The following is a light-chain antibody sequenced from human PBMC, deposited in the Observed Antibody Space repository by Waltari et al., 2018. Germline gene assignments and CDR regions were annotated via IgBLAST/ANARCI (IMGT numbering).Light chain of an antibody. Sequence: EMVMTQSPATLSLSPGEGATLSCRASQTVSSNLAWYQQKPGQAPRLLIYGASTSATGIPARFSGSGSGTDFTLTISSLQSEDFAVYYCQQYNNWPFTFGQGTRLEIK. J-gene: IGKJ5*01. CDR3: QQYNNWPFT. V-gene: IGKV3-15*01. CDR2: GAS. CDR1: QTVSSN.